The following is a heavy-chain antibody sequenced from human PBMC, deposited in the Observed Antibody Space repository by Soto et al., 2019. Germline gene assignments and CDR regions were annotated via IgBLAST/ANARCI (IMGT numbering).Heavy chain of an antibody. J-gene: IGHJ5*02. CDR2: INPSGGST. V-gene: IGHV1-46*01. D-gene: IGHD6-19*01. Sequence: QVQLVQSGAEVKKPGASVKVSCTASGYTFTSYYMHWVRQAPGQGLEWMGIINPSGGSTSYAQKFQGRVTMTRDTSTSTVYMELSSLRSEDTAVYYCARDAGEQWLVKGWFDPWGQGTLVTVSS. CDR3: ARDAGEQWLVKGWFDP. CDR1: GYTFTSYY.